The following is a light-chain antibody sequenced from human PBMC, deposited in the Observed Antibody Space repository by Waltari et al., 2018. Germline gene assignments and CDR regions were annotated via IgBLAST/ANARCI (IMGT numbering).Light chain of an antibody. CDR2: ATS. CDR1: QNINNY. J-gene: IGKJ4*01. Sequence: DIQMTQSPSSLSASVGDRVTITCRASQNINNYLNWYHQTPGTAPKLLIYATSNLQSGVPSRFSGSGSGTDFTLTISSLQPEDFATYYCQQSYAIPLTFGGGTKVEI. CDR3: QQSYAIPLT. V-gene: IGKV1-39*01.